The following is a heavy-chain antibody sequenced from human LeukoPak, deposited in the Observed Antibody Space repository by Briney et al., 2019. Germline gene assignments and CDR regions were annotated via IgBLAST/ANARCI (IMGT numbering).Heavy chain of an antibody. D-gene: IGHD6-6*01. J-gene: IGHJ5*02. Sequence: GGSLRLSCAASGFTLSGYWMHWVRQAPGKGLAWVSRINSDGSTTSYADSVKGRFTISRDNAKNTLYLQMNSLRAEDTAVYYCAKDSSSSSVNNWFDPWGQGTLVTVSS. CDR2: INSDGSTT. CDR3: AKDSSSSSVNNWFDP. V-gene: IGHV3-74*01. CDR1: GFTLSGYW.